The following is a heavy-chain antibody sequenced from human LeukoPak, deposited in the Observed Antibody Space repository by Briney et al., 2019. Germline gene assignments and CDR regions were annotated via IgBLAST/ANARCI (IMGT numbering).Heavy chain of an antibody. CDR1: GLTFSSYW. V-gene: IGHV3-7*01. CDR2: IKQDGSEK. J-gene: IGHJ4*02. Sequence: RPGGSLRLSCAASGLTFSSYWMHWVRQAPGKGLEWVANIKQDGSEKYYVDSVKGRFTISRDNAKNSLYLQMNSLRAEDTAVYSCVRDGDTSGYTNWGQGTLVTVSS. CDR3: VRDGDTSGYTN. D-gene: IGHD3-22*01.